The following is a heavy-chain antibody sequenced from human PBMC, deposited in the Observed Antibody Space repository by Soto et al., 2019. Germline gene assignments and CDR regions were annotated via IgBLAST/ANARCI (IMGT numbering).Heavy chain of an antibody. V-gene: IGHV1-69*13. CDR3: AIPGGPWLRRTYFDY. CDR1: GGTFSSYA. D-gene: IGHD5-12*01. J-gene: IGHJ4*01. CDR2: IIPIFGTA. Sequence: GASVKVSCKASGGTFSSYAISWVRQAPGQGLEWMGGIIPIFGTANYAQKFQGRVTITADESTSTAYMELSSLRSEDTAVYYCAIPGGPWLRRTYFDYWGHGTLVTVSS.